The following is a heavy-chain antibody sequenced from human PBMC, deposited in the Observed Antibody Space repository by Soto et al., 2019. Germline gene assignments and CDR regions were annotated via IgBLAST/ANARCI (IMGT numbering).Heavy chain of an antibody. CDR2: IYHSGST. J-gene: IGHJ6*02. V-gene: IGHV4-30-2*01. D-gene: IGHD1-1*01. CDR3: ARDTTQAGYYYYGMDV. Sequence: PSETLSLTCAVSGGSISSGGYSWSWIRQPPGKGLEWIGYIYHSGSTYYNPSLKSRVTISVDRSKNQFSLKLSSVTAADTAVYYCARDTTQAGYYYYGMDVWGQGTTVTVSS. CDR1: GGSISSGGYS.